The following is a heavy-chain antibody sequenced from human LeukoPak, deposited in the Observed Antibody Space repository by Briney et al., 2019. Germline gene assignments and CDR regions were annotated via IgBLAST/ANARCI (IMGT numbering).Heavy chain of an antibody. D-gene: IGHD2-15*01. CDR1: GFTLSSYG. CDR2: IWYDGSNN. CDR3: ARDSAYCSGGSCYSMWSFDL. J-gene: IGHJ2*01. Sequence: GGSLRLSCAASGFTLSSYGMHWVRQAPGRGREWGAVIWYDGSNNYYADSVKGRFTICRDNSKNTLSLTMNSMRADDTSVYYCARDSAYCSGGSCYSMWSFDLWGRGTLVTVSP. V-gene: IGHV3-33*01.